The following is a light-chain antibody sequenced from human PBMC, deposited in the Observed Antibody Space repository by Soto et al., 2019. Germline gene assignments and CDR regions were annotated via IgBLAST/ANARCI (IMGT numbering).Light chain of an antibody. CDR3: AAWDDRLNGWV. Sequence: QTVLTQPPSASGTPGQRVTISCSGSSSNIGSNTVNWYQQVPGTAPKLLIYNNNRRPSGVPDRFSGSKSGTSASLAISGLQSEDEGDYYCAAWDDRLNGWVLGGGTKLTVL. CDR1: SSNIGSNT. V-gene: IGLV1-44*01. CDR2: NNN. J-gene: IGLJ3*02.